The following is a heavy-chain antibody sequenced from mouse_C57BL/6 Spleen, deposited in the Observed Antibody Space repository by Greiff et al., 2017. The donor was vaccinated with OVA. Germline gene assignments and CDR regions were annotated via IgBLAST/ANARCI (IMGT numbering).Heavy chain of an antibody. Sequence: QVQLQQPGAELVRPGSSVKLSFKASGYTFTSYWMHWVKQRPIQGLEWIGNIDPSDSETPYNQKFKDKATLTVDKSSSTAYMQLSSLTSEDSAVYYCARLPGYWGQGTTLTVSS. CDR2: IDPSDSET. CDR1: GYTFTSYW. J-gene: IGHJ2*01. V-gene: IGHV1-52*01. CDR3: ARLPGY. D-gene: IGHD5-5*01.